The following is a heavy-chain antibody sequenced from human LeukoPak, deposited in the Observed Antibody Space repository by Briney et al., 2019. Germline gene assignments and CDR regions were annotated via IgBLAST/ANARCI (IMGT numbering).Heavy chain of an antibody. J-gene: IGHJ4*02. V-gene: IGHV4-59*01. CDR3: ARDGDYYDILTGYYKGCYFDY. D-gene: IGHD3-9*01. CDR2: MHYSGST. Sequence: SEILSLTCTVSGGSISSYYWSWIRQPPGKGLEWIGHMHYSGSTNYNPSLMSRVTISVDTSKNQFSLKLRSVTAADTAVYYCARDGDYYDILTGYYKGCYFDYWGQGTLVTVSS. CDR1: GGSISSYY.